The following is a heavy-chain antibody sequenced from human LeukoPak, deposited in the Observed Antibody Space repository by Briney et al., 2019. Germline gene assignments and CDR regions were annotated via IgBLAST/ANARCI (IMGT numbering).Heavy chain of an antibody. CDR2: ISSNDENT. V-gene: IGHV3-23*01. CDR3: SRVGEGAAKD. CDR1: GIFD. J-gene: IGHJ4*02. D-gene: IGHD1-26*01. Sequence: GGSLRLSCAASGIFDMSWVRQAPGKGLEWVSSISSNDENTYYAGSVKGRFTMSRDNSKNALYLQMNSLRADDTAVYYCSRVGEGAAKDWGQGTLVTVSS.